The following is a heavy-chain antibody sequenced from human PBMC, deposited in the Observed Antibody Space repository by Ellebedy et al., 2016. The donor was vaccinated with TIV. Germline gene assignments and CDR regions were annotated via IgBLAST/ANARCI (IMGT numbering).Heavy chain of an antibody. V-gene: IGHV5-51*01. D-gene: IGHD5-12*01. Sequence: GGSLRLSCKASGYNFATYWIGWLRQTPGKGLEWMGIIFPLDSDTRYSPSFQGQVTISADRTLNTAYLQWSSLRASDTAMYYCARSLAGYGYIESWGQGTLVNVSS. J-gene: IGHJ4*02. CDR1: GYNFATYW. CDR2: IFPLDSDT. CDR3: ARSLAGYGYIES.